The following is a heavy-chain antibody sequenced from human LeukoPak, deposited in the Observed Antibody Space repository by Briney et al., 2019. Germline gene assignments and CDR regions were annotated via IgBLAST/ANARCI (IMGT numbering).Heavy chain of an antibody. J-gene: IGHJ4*02. CDR1: GFTFSSYW. CDR2: LDSDGSNP. Sequence: GGSLRLSCAASGFTFSSYWMHWVRQTPGKGLVWVSRLDSDGSNPRYADSVKGRFTISRDNAKTTLYLQMNSLRAEDTAVYYCARGDYGDYGKDYWGRGTLVTVSS. D-gene: IGHD4-17*01. CDR3: ARGDYGDYGKDY. V-gene: IGHV3-74*01.